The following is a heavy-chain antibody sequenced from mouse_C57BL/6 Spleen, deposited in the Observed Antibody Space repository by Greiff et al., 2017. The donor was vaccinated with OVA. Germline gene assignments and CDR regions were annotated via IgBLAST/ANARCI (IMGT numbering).Heavy chain of an antibody. D-gene: IGHD1-1*02. J-gene: IGHJ2*01. Sequence: EVKLQESGPGLVKPSQSLSLTCSVTGYSITSGYYWNWIRQFPGNKLEWMGYISYDGSNNYNPSLKNRISITRDTSKNQFFLKLNSVTTEDTATYYCARDDYAFDYWGQGTTLTVSS. CDR1: GYSITSGYY. V-gene: IGHV3-6*01. CDR3: ARDDYAFDY. CDR2: ISYDGSN.